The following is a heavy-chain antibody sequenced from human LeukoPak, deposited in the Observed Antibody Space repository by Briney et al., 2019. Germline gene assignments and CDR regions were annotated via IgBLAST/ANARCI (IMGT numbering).Heavy chain of an antibody. Sequence: ASVKVSCKASGYTFTGYYMHWVRQAPGQGLEWMGWINPNSGGTNYAQKFQGRVTMTRDTSISTAYMELSRLRSDDTAVYYCARVPTYYYDSSGYFLGYWGQGTLVTLSS. V-gene: IGHV1-2*02. CDR2: INPNSGGT. CDR3: ARVPTYYYDSSGYFLGY. D-gene: IGHD3-22*01. CDR1: GYTFTGYY. J-gene: IGHJ4*02.